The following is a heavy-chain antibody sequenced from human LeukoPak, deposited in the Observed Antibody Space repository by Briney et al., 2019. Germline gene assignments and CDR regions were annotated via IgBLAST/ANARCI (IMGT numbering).Heavy chain of an antibody. CDR1: GYTFTSYY. CDR3: ARGNLAYCGGDCPGGY. Sequence: GASVKVSCKASGYTFTSYYMHWVRQAPGQGLEWVGIINPSGGSTSYAQKFQGRVTMTRDTSTSTVYMELSSLRSEDTAVYYCARGNLAYCGGDCPGGYWGQGTLVTVSS. D-gene: IGHD2-21*02. J-gene: IGHJ4*02. CDR2: INPSGGST. V-gene: IGHV1-46*03.